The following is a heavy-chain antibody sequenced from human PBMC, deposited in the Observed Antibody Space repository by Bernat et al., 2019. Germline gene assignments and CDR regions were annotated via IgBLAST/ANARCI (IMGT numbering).Heavy chain of an antibody. D-gene: IGHD2-8*02. CDR1: GGSISSYY. V-gene: IGHV4-59*04. Sequence: QVQLQESGPGLAKPSETLSLTCTVSGGSISSYYWTWIRQPPGKGLEWIGYIYYSGSTYYNPSLKSRVTISVDTSKNQFSLKLSSVTAADTAVYYCARRSGVLVGYWGQGTLVTVSS. CDR3: ARRSGVLVGY. J-gene: IGHJ4*02. CDR2: IYYSGST.